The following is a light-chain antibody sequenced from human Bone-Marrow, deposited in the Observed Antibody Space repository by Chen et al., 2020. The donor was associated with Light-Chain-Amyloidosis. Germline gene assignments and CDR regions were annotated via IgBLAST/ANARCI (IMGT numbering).Light chain of an antibody. J-gene: IGKJ4*01. CDR2: GAS. V-gene: IGKV3-15*01. CDR1: QSVGGD. Sequence: EVVMTQSQATLSVSPGERATLSCRASQSVGGDVAWYQQKPGQAPRLLIHGASTRATGIPVRFSGSGSRTEFTLTISSLQSEDFAVYYCQQYNNWPLTFGGGTKVEIK. CDR3: QQYNNWPLT.